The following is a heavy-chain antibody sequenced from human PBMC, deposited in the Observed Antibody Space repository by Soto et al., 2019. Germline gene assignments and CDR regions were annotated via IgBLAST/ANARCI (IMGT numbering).Heavy chain of an antibody. D-gene: IGHD5-18*01. CDR2: INQDGSEK. V-gene: IGHV3-7*01. Sequence: PGGSLRLSCAASGFTFSSYWMSWVRQAPGKGLEWVANINQDGSEKYYVDSVKGRFTISRDNAKNSLYLQVNSLRAEDTAVYYCAKRGYNYGYPYYYMDVWGKGTTVTVSS. J-gene: IGHJ6*03. CDR3: AKRGYNYGYPYYYMDV. CDR1: GFTFSSYW.